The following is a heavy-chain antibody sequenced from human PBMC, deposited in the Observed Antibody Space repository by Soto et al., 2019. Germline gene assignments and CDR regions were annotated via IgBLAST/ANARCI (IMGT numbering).Heavy chain of an antibody. CDR3: ARVRHHWVALPDAFDI. V-gene: IGHV3-48*02. J-gene: IGHJ3*02. CDR2: ISSSSSTI. CDR1: GFTFSSYS. D-gene: IGHD7-27*01. Sequence: GGSLRLSCAASGFTFSSYSMNWVRQAPGKGLEWVSYISSSSSTIYYADSVKGRFTISRDNAKNSLYLQMNSLRDEDTAVYYCARVRHHWVALPDAFDIWGQGTMVTVSS.